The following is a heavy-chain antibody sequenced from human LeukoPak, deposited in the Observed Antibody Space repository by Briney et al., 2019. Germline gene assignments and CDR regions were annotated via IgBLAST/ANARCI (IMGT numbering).Heavy chain of an antibody. CDR3: ARGGGLDV. D-gene: IGHD3-16*01. CDR2: INHNGNVN. Sequence: GGSLRLSCAASGFTFSSYWINWARQAPGKGLEWVASINHNGNVNYYVDSVKGRFTVSRDNAKNSLYLQMSNLRAEDTAVYFCARGGGLDVWGQGATVTVSS. CDR1: GFTFSSYW. V-gene: IGHV3-7*03. J-gene: IGHJ6*02.